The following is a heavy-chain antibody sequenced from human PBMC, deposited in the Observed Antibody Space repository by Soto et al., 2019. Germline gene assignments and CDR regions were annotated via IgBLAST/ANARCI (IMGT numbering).Heavy chain of an antibody. CDR2: ISYDGSNK. D-gene: IGHD6-6*01. CDR3: SKDIRVAARHYYYYYGMDV. Sequence: QVQLVESGGGVVQPGRSLRLSCAASGFTFSSYGMHWVRQAPGKGLEWVAVISYDGSNKYYADSVKGRFTISRANSESTLYLQMNSLRAEDTAVYYCSKDIRVAARHYYYYYGMDVWGQGTTVTVSS. J-gene: IGHJ6*02. CDR1: GFTFSSYG. V-gene: IGHV3-30*18.